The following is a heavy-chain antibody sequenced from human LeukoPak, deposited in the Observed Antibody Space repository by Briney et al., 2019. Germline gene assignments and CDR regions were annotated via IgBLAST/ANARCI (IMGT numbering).Heavy chain of an antibody. CDR3: ARNLRGFGELLYFDY. CDR1: GYSISSGYY. V-gene: IGHV4-38-2*02. J-gene: IGHJ4*02. CDR2: IYYSGST. D-gene: IGHD3-10*01. Sequence: SETLSLTCTVSGYSISSGYYWGWIRQPPGQGLGWIGSIYYSGSTYYNPSLKSRVTISIDTSNNQFSLKLISVTAADMAVYYCARNLRGFGELLYFDYWGQGTLVTVSS.